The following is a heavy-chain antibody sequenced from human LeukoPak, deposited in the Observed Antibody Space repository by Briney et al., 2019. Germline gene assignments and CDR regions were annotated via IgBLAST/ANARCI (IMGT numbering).Heavy chain of an antibody. D-gene: IGHD2-2*01. CDR2: IYYSGST. V-gene: IGHV4-59*01. Sequence: SETLSLTCTVSGGSISSYYWSWIRQPPGKGLEWIGYIYYSGSTNYNPSLKSRVTISVDTSKNQFSLKLSSVTAADTAVYYCARAPWFCSTTSCQGSSAFDIWGQGTMVTVSS. J-gene: IGHJ3*02. CDR3: ARAPWFCSTTSCQGSSAFDI. CDR1: GGSISSYY.